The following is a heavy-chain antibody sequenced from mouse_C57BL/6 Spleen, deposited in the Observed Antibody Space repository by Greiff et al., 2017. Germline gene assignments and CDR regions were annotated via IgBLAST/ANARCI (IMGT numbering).Heavy chain of an antibody. CDR3: ARRGGTAQASGYAMDY. Sequence: QVTLKECGPGILQSSQTLSLTCSFSGFSLSTSGMGVSWIRQPSGKGLEWLAHIYWDDDKRYNPSLKSRLTISKDTSRNQVFLKITRVDTADTATYYCARRGGTAQASGYAMDYWGQGTSVTVSS. CDR1: GFSLSTSGMG. D-gene: IGHD3-2*02. CDR2: IYWDDDK. J-gene: IGHJ4*01. V-gene: IGHV8-12*01.